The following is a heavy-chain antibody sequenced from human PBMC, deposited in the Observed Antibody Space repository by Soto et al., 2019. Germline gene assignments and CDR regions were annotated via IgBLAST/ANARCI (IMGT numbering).Heavy chain of an antibody. CDR1: GFTFSDYY. V-gene: IGHV3-11*01. Sequence: GSLRLSCAASGFTFSDYYMSWIRQAPVKGLEWVSYISSSGSTIYYADSVKGRFTISRDNAKNSLYLQMNSLRAEDTAVYYCARDATGRFYSNYAEYWGQGTLVTVSS. D-gene: IGHD4-4*01. CDR3: ARDATGRFYSNYAEY. J-gene: IGHJ1*01. CDR2: ISSSGSTI.